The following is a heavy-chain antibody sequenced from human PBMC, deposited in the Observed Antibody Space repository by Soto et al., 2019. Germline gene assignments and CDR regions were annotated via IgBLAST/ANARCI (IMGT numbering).Heavy chain of an antibody. CDR3: ARMDGDYNYYGLDV. D-gene: IGHD4-17*01. Sequence: QVTLKTSGPVLVKPTETLTLTCSVSGFLLTNGRMGVSWIRQPPGKALEWLAHFFSDAERSYSTSMQIRLNMYKDPSANQVVLTMTNMAPADTATYFCARMDGDYNYYGLDVWGHGITVTVSS. J-gene: IGHJ6*02. V-gene: IGHV2-26*01. CDR1: GFLLTNGRMG. CDR2: FFSDAER.